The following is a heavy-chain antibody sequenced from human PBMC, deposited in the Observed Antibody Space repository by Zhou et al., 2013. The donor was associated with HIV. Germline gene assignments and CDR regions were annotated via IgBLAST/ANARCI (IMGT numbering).Heavy chain of an antibody. CDR3: ARCPRTGGYSLDY. D-gene: IGHD1-26*01. CDR2: IYSSGST. CDR1: GGSISSHY. V-gene: IGHV4-4*07. J-gene: IGHJ4*02. Sequence: QVQLQESGPGLVKPSETLSLTCTVSGGSISSHYWTWIRQPAGKGLEWIGRIYSSGSTNSNPSLKSRVTMSVDTSKNQFSLKLSSVTAADTAVYYCARCPRTGGYSLDYWGQGALVTVSS.